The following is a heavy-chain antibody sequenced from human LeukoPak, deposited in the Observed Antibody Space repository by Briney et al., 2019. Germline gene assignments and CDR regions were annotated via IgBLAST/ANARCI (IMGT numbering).Heavy chain of an antibody. CDR2: IIPILGIA. Sequence: ASVKVSCKASGGTFSSYAISWVRQAPGHGLEWMGRIIPILGIANYAQKFQGRVTITADKSTSTAYMELSSLRSEDTAVYYCARPRRGIAVAGTGTDYYGMDVWGQGTTVTVSS. J-gene: IGHJ6*02. CDR1: GGTFSSYA. CDR3: ARPRRGIAVAGTGTDYYGMDV. D-gene: IGHD6-19*01. V-gene: IGHV1-69*04.